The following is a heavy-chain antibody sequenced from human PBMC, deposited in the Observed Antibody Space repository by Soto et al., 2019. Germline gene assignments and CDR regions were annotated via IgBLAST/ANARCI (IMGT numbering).Heavy chain of an antibody. CDR2: ISYDGSNS. Sequence: QVQLVESGGGVVQPGKSLRLSCAASGFTFSKYGMHWARQAPGKGPEWVAVISYDGSNSFYRDSVKGRFTISRDNSRNTLSLQMDSLRPEDTAIYYCAGRGPCIYKYYGMEVWGQGTTVIVSS. CDR3: AGRGPCIYKYYGMEV. V-gene: IGHV3-30*03. CDR1: GFTFSKYG. D-gene: IGHD1-20*01. J-gene: IGHJ6*02.